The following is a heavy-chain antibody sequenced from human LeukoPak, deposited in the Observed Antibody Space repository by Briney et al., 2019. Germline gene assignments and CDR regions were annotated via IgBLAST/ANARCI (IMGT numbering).Heavy chain of an antibody. CDR3: AELGITMIGGV. D-gene: IGHD3-10*02. J-gene: IGHJ6*04. V-gene: IGHV3-48*03. CDR1: GFTFSSYE. CDR2: ISSSGSTI. Sequence: GGSLRLSCAASGFTFSSYEMNWVRQAPGKGLEWVSYISSSGSTIYYADSVKGRFTLSRYNAKNSLYLQMNSLRAEDTAVYYCAELGITMIGGVWGKGTTVTISS.